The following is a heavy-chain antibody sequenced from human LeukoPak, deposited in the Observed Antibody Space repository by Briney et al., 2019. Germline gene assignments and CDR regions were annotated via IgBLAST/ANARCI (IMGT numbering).Heavy chain of an antibody. D-gene: IGHD5/OR15-5a*01. CDR1: GFTFSDHV. J-gene: IGHJ6*03. V-gene: IGHV3-72*01. CDR2: IRNKAVTSNT. Sequence: GKSMRLSCAAPGFTFSDHVMEGGRPTEGRGQGWDGRIRNKAVTSNTGYDSSVIGRFSIPPDDSEKSLYLQMNSLKTDDTAVYYCTREWHLRHLDYSYYFMDVWSRGTTVTVSS. CDR3: TREWHLRHLDYSYYFMDV.